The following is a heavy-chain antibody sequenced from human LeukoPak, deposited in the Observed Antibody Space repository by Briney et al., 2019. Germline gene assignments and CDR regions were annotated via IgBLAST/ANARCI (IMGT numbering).Heavy chain of an antibody. CDR2: INHSGST. J-gene: IGHJ5*02. Sequence: LETLSLTCAVYGGSFSGYYWSWIRQPPGKGLEWIGEINHSGSTNYNPSLKSRVTISVDTSKNQFSLKLSSVTATDTAVYYCARDGAATYYYGSGSYRNWFDPWGQGTLVTVSS. V-gene: IGHV4-34*01. D-gene: IGHD3-10*01. CDR3: ARDGAATYYYGSGSYRNWFDP. CDR1: GGSFSGYY.